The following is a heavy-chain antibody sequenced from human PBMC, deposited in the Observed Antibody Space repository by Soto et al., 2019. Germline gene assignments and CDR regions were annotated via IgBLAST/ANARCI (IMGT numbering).Heavy chain of an antibody. CDR1: CGSFSGYY. D-gene: IGHD3-10*01. J-gene: IGHJ6*02. Sequence: SETLSLTCAVYCGSFSGYYWSWIRQPPGKGLEWIGEINHSGSTNYNPSLKSRVTISVDTSKNQFSLKLSSVTAADTAVYYCARGRITVVRGVIISYYYGRGVWGQGNTVTVSS. CDR2: INHSGST. CDR3: ARGRITVVRGVIISYYYGRGV. V-gene: IGHV4-34*01.